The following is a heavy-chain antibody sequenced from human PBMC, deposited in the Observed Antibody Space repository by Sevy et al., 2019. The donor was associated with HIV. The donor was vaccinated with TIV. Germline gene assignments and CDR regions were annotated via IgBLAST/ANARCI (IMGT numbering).Heavy chain of an antibody. CDR1: GFTFSSYA. J-gene: IGHJ5*02. CDR2: ISGSGGST. D-gene: IGHD2-2*01. CDR3: AKAGCSSTSCYYLNWFDP. Sequence: GESLRLSCAASGFTFSSYAMSWVRQAPGKGLEWVSAISGSGGSTYYADSVKGRFTISRDNSKNTLYLQMNSLRAEDTAVYYCAKAGCSSTSCYYLNWFDPWGQGTLVTVSS. V-gene: IGHV3-23*01.